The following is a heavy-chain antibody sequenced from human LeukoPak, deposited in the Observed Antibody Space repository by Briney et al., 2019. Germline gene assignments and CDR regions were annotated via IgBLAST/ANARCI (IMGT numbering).Heavy chain of an antibody. CDR1: GITFSSYA. Sequence: GGSLRLSCAASGITFSSYAMHWVRQAPGKGLEWVAVISYDGSNKYYADSVKGRFTISRDNAKNSLYLQMNSLRAEDTAVYYCARDSLTMIVGRQKRGLDYWGQGTLVTVSS. CDR2: ISYDGSNK. D-gene: IGHD3-22*01. V-gene: IGHV3-30*04. CDR3: ARDSLTMIVGRQKRGLDY. J-gene: IGHJ4*02.